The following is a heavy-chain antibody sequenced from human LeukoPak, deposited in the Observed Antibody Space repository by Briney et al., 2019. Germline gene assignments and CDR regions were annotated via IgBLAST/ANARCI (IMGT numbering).Heavy chain of an antibody. Sequence: GGSLRLSCAASGFTFSSYAMHWVRQAPGKGLEWVAVISYDGSNKYYADSVKGRFTISRDNSKNTLYLQMNSLRAEDTAVYYCARDLHDSSGYYPFDYWGQGTLVTVSS. CDR1: GFTFSSYA. CDR2: ISYDGSNK. CDR3: ARDLHDSSGYYPFDY. J-gene: IGHJ4*02. D-gene: IGHD3-22*01. V-gene: IGHV3-30*04.